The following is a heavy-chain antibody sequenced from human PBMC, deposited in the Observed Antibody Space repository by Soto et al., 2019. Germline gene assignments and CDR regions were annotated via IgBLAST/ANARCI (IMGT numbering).Heavy chain of an antibody. D-gene: IGHD4-4*01. J-gene: IGHJ4*02. CDR3: ARGRNLTEPFDY. Sequence: SETLSLTCTVSGGSISSDYWSWIRQPPGKGLEWIGYIYYSGSTNYNPSLKSRVTISVDTSKNQFSLKLSSVTAADTAVYYCARGRNLTEPFDYWGQGTLVTDSS. V-gene: IGHV4-59*01. CDR2: IYYSGST. CDR1: GGSISSDY.